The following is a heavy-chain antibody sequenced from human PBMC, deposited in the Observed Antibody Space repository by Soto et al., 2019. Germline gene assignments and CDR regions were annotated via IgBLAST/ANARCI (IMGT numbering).Heavy chain of an antibody. Sequence: EVQLVESGGGSVQPGGSLRLSCVASGLSFSSYWMSWVRQAPGKGLEWVAAIVDDGRKKNYAASVKGRFTVSRDNSRNTLYLQMSSLTGADTALYFCARGGSRPQTYYSSGLDVWGQGTTVTVSS. D-gene: IGHD3-10*01. J-gene: IGHJ6*02. CDR3: ARGGSRPQTYYSSGLDV. CDR1: GLSFSSYW. CDR2: IVDDGRKK. V-gene: IGHV3-7*01.